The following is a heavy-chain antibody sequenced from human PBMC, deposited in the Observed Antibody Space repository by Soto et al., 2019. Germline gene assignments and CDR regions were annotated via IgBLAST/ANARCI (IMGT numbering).Heavy chain of an antibody. D-gene: IGHD5-12*01. CDR3: ARQMATIIGGIDS. Sequence: QVQLGQSGPEVKKPGASVKVSCKASGYTFTSYGITWGRQAPGQGLEWMGWISAHNGNAIYAQNFQGRVTLTTDTSTSTAYVELRSLRSDDTAVYYCARQMATIIGGIDSWGQGTLITVSS. CDR2: ISAHNGNA. CDR1: GYTFTSYG. V-gene: IGHV1-18*01. J-gene: IGHJ4*02.